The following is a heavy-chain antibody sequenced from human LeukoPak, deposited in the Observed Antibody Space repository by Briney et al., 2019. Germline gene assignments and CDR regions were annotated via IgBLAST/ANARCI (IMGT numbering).Heavy chain of an antibody. V-gene: IGHV4-61*02. J-gene: IGHJ5*02. D-gene: IGHD1-1*01. CDR1: GGSISSGSYY. CDR3: ARDLGILWFDP. CDR2: IYTSGST. Sequence: SQTLSLTCTVSGGSISSGSYYWSWIRQPAGKGLEWIGRIYTSGSTNYNPSLKSRVTISADTSKNQLSLKLSSVTAADTAVYYCARDLGILWFDPWGQGTLVTVSS.